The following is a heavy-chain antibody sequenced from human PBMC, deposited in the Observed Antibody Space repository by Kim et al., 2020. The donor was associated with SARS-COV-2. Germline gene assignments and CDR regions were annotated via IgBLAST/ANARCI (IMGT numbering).Heavy chain of an antibody. J-gene: IGHJ4*02. CDR2: ITHSGST. CDR3: ARGGGYSYGAIDY. Sequence: SETLSLTCAVYGGSFSGYYWSWIRQPPGQGLEWIGEITHSGSTNYNPSLKSRVTISVDTSKNQFSLKLSSVTAADTAVYYCARGGGYSYGAIDYWGQGTL. D-gene: IGHD5-18*01. CDR1: GGSFSGYY. V-gene: IGHV4-34*01.